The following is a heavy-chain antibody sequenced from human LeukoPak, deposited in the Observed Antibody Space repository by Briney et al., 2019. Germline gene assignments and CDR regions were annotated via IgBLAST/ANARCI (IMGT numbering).Heavy chain of an antibody. CDR3: ARVTRIAAAGTIYYYYYYMDV. V-gene: IGHV1-69*06. J-gene: IGHJ6*03. CDR2: IIPIFGTA. D-gene: IGHD6-13*01. CDR1: GGTFSSYA. Sequence: SVKVSCKASGGTFSSYAISWVRQAPGQGLEWMGGIIPIFGTANYAQKFQGRVTITADKSTSTAYMELSSLRSEDTAVYYCARVTRIAAAGTIYYYYYYMDVWGKGTTVTVSS.